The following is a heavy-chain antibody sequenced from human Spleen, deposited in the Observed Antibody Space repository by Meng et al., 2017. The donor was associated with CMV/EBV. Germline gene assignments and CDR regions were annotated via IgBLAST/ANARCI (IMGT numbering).Heavy chain of an antibody. CDR3: ASKVDSSGYFDY. CDR1: GGSISSSNW. J-gene: IGHJ4*02. D-gene: IGHD3-22*01. Sequence: GSLRLSCAVSGGSISSSNWWSWVRQPPGKGLEWIGEIYHSGSTNYNPSLKSRVTISVDKSKNQFSLKLSSVTAADTAVYYFASKVDSSGYFDYWGQGTLVTVSS. V-gene: IGHV4-4*02. CDR2: IYHSGST.